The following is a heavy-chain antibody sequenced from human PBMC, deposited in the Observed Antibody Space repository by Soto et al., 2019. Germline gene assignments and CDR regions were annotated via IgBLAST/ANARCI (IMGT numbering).Heavy chain of an antibody. CDR1: GFTFSSYS. Sequence: PGGSLRLSCAASGFTFSSYSMNWVRQAPGKGLEWVAYIDASSSTIKYADSVKGRFTNSRDNAKNSLDVQINSLRAEDTAVYHCARAPFIVPVVPAYYMDFWGKGTTVTVSS. CDR2: IDASSSTI. D-gene: IGHD2-2*01. V-gene: IGHV3-48*01. J-gene: IGHJ6*03. CDR3: ARAPFIVPVVPAYYMDF.